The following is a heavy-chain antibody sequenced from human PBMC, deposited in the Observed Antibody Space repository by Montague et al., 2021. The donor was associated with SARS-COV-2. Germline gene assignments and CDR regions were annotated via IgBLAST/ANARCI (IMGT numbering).Heavy chain of an antibody. CDR1: GFTFSSYW. J-gene: IGHJ3*02. CDR3: ARDCDDCSGYYYVNDAFDI. D-gene: IGHD3-22*01. CDR2: IKQDGSEK. V-gene: IGHV3-7*01. Sequence: SLSLSCSASGFTFSSYWMSWVRQAPGKGLEWVANIKQDGSEKYYVDSVKGRFTISRDNAKNSLYLQMNSLRAEDTAVYYCARDCDDCSGYYYVNDAFDIWGQGTMVTVFS.